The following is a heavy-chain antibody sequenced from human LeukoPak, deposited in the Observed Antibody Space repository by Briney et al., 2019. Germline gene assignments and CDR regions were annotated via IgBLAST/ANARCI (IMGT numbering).Heavy chain of an antibody. CDR2: ISAYNGNT. J-gene: IGHJ6*02. V-gene: IGHV1-18*04. CDR1: GYTFTGYY. Sequence: GASVKVSCKASGYTFTGYYMHWVRQAPGQGLEWMGWISAYNGNTNYAQKLQGRVTMTTDTSTSTAYMELRSLRSDDTAVYYCARNLGYCSGGSCYAHYYYGMDVWGQGTTVTVSS. D-gene: IGHD2-15*01. CDR3: ARNLGYCSGGSCYAHYYYGMDV.